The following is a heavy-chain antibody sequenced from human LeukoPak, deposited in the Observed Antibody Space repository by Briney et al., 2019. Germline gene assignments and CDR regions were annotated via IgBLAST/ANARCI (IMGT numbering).Heavy chain of an antibody. CDR1: GFTFSRDS. J-gene: IGHJ3*02. Sequence: PGGSLRLSCAASGFTFSRDSMNWVRQAPGKGLEWVSGISWNSGSIGYADSVKGRFTISRDNAKNSLYLQMNSLRAEDTALYYCAKDIGPRELTAFDIWGQGTTVTVSS. D-gene: IGHD1-26*01. CDR2: ISWNSGSI. CDR3: AKDIGPRELTAFDI. V-gene: IGHV3-9*01.